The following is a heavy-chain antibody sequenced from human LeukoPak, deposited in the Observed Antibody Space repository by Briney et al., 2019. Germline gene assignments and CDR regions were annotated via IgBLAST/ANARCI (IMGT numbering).Heavy chain of an antibody. Sequence: SETLSLTCTVSGGSISSYYWSWIRQPPGKGLEWIGYIYYSGSTNYNPFLKSRVTISVDTSKNQFSLKLSSVTAADTAVYYCASWPNCSGGSCYYYYGMDVWGKGTTVTVSS. CDR2: IYYSGST. CDR3: ASWPNCSGGSCYYYYGMDV. D-gene: IGHD2-15*01. J-gene: IGHJ6*04. V-gene: IGHV4-59*01. CDR1: GGSISSYY.